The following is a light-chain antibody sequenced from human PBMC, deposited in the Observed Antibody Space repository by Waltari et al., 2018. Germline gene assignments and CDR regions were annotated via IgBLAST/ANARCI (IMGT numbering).Light chain of an antibody. Sequence: SLELTHPLSVSVALGQTASVTCGGNAIDINNGYWYQQKSGQAPVLVIYRDSNRPSGISERFSGSNSGNTATLTISRAQAGDEADYYCQVYDSTTYVFGTGTKVTVL. CDR3: QVYDSTTYV. CDR2: RDS. V-gene: IGLV3-9*01. CDR1: AIDINN. J-gene: IGLJ1*01.